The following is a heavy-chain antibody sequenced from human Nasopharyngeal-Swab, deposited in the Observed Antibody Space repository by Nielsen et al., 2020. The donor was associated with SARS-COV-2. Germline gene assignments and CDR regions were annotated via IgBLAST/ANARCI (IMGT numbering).Heavy chain of an antibody. CDR2: INPSGGST. Sequence: ASVTVSCRASGYTFTSYYIHWLRQAPGQGLEWMGIINPSGGSTSYAQKFQGRVTMTRDTSTSTVYMELSSLRSEDKAVYYCPRDVDSSGHYAWFDPWGQGTLVTVSS. J-gene: IGHJ5*02. CDR3: PRDVDSSGHYAWFDP. CDR1: GYTFTSYY. V-gene: IGHV1-46*01. D-gene: IGHD3-22*01.